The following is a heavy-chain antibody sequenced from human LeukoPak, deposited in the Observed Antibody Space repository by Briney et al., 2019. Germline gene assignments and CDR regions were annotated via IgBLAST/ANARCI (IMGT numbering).Heavy chain of an antibody. CDR1: GGSFSGYY. CDR2: INHSGST. J-gene: IGHJ4*02. Sequence: KPSETLSLTCAVYGGSFSGYYWSWIRQPPGKGLEWIGEINHSGSTNYNPSLKSRVTISVDTSKNQFSLKLSSVTAADTAVYYCARASKGSTYRYDYVWGRGYYFDYWGQGTLVTVSS. D-gene: IGHD3-16*01. CDR3: ARASKGSTYRYDYVWGRGYYFDY. V-gene: IGHV4-34*01.